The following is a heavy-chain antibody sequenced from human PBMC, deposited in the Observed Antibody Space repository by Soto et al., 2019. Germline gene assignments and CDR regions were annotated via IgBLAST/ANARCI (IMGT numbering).Heavy chain of an antibody. CDR2: ISYDGSNK. D-gene: IGHD3-16*01. Sequence: GSLRLSCAASGFTFSSYGMHWVRQAPGKGLEWVAVISYDGSNKYYADSVKGRFTISRDNSKNTLYLQMNSLRAEDTAVYYCAKAFVWDYWGQGTLVTVSS. CDR3: AKAFVWDY. V-gene: IGHV3-30*18. J-gene: IGHJ4*02. CDR1: GFTFSSYG.